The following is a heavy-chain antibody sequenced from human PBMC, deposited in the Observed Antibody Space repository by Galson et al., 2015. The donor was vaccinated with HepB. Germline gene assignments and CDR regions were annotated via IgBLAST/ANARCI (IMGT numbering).Heavy chain of an antibody. CDR2: IYTSGST. Sequence: LSLTCTVSGGSISSYYWSWIRQPAGKGLEWIGRIYTSGSTNYNPSLKSRVTMSVDTSKNQFSLKLSSVTAADTAVYYCAREADTNWGSSYYREQDWYFDLWGRGTLVTVSS. D-gene: IGHD7-27*01. V-gene: IGHV4-4*07. J-gene: IGHJ2*01. CDR1: GGSISSYY. CDR3: AREADTNWGSSYYREQDWYFDL.